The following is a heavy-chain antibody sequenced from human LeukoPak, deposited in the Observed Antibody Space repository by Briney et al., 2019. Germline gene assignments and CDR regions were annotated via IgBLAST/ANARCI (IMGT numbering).Heavy chain of an antibody. V-gene: IGHV4-59*08. CDR1: GGSISSYY. J-gene: IGHJ5*02. D-gene: IGHD5-12*01. CDR3: AGQPWGYHSWFDP. Sequence: SETLSLTYTVSGGSISSYYWSWIRQPPGKGLEWIGYIYYSGSTKYNPSLKSRVTISVDTSKNQFSLKLTSVTAEDTAVYYCAGQPWGYHSWFDPWGQGSLVTVSS. CDR2: IYYSGST.